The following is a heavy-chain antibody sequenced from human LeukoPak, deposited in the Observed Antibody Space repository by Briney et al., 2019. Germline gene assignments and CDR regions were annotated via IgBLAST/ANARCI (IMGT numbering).Heavy chain of an antibody. J-gene: IGHJ4*02. Sequence: SETLSLTCTVSGGSISSSSYYWGWIRQPPGKGLEWIGSIYYSGSTYYNPSLKSRVTISVDTSKNQFSLKLSSVTAADTAVYYCARGIAVAGTLVYWGQGTLVTVSS. V-gene: IGHV4-39*07. CDR3: ARGIAVAGTLVY. CDR1: GGSISSSSYY. CDR2: IYYSGST. D-gene: IGHD6-19*01.